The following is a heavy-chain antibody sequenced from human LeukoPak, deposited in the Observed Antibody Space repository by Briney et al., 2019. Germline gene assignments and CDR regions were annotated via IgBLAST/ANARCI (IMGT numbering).Heavy chain of an antibody. Sequence: PGGSLRLSCAASGFTFSSYAMSWVRQAPGKGLEWVSAISGSGGSTYYADSVKGRFTISRDNSKNTLYLQMNSLRAEDTAVYYCAREGRITMIVVVNAGSNDAFDIWGQGTMVTVSS. CDR3: AREGRITMIVVVNAGSNDAFDI. J-gene: IGHJ3*02. CDR2: ISGSGGST. CDR1: GFTFSSYA. V-gene: IGHV3-23*01. D-gene: IGHD3-22*01.